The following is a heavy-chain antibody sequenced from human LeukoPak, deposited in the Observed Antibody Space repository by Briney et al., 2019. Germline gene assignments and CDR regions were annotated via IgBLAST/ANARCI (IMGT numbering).Heavy chain of an antibody. V-gene: IGHV3-7*01. Sequence: ETLSLTCAVYGGSFSGYYWSWIRQAPGKGLEWVANIKQDGSEKYYVDSVKGRFTISRDNAKNSLYLQMNSLRAEDTAVYYCAREDGGSGAFDYWGQGTLVTVSS. CDR1: GGSFSGYY. CDR2: IKQDGSEK. J-gene: IGHJ4*02. CDR3: AREDGGSGAFDY. D-gene: IGHD3-10*01.